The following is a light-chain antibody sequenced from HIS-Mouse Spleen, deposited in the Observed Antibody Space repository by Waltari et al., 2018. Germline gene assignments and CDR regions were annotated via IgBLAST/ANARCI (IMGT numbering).Light chain of an antibody. CDR2: DVS. Sequence: QSALTQPASVSGSPGQSITISCTGTSSDVGGYNYGSWYQHHPGKAPKLMIYDVSNRPSGVSKRFSCSKSGNTASLTISGLQAEDEADYFCSSYTSSSTLFGGGTKLTVL. CDR3: SSYTSSSTL. CDR1: SSDVGGYNY. V-gene: IGLV2-14*03. J-gene: IGLJ2*01.